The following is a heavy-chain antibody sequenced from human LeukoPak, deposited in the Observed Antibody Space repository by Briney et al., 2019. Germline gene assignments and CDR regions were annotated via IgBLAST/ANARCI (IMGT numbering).Heavy chain of an antibody. CDR1: GFTFSSYW. CDR2: IKQDGSEK. D-gene: IGHD3-3*01. J-gene: IGHJ6*02. Sequence: GGSLRLSCAASGFTFSSYWMSWVRQAPGKGLEWVANIKQDGSEKYYVYSVKGRFTIARDNAKNSLYLQMNSLRAEDTAVYYCARDGDVWSGPGYYYYGMDVWGQGTTVTVSS. CDR3: ARDGDVWSGPGYYYYGMDV. V-gene: IGHV3-7*01.